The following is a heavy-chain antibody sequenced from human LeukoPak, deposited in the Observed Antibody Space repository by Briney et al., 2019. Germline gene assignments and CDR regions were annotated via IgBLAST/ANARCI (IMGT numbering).Heavy chain of an antibody. Sequence: ASVKVSCKASGYTFTSYGISWVRQAPGQGLEWMGWISAYNGNTNYAQKLQGRVTMTPDTSTSTAYMELRSLRSDETAVYYCARDWIAARGDAFDIWGQGTMVTVSS. CDR1: GYTFTSYG. J-gene: IGHJ3*02. V-gene: IGHV1-18*01. D-gene: IGHD6-6*01. CDR3: ARDWIAARGDAFDI. CDR2: ISAYNGNT.